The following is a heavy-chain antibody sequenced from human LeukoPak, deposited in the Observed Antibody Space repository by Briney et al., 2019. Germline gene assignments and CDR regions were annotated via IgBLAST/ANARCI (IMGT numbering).Heavy chain of an antibody. J-gene: IGHJ4*01. Sequence: PGGSLRLSCAASGFTFSSYAMSWVRQAPGKGLEWVSAISGSGGSTYYADSVKGRFTISRDNSKNTLYLQMNSLRAEDTAVYYCAKGRGHVLRYFDGLLDYWGHGTLVTVSS. D-gene: IGHD3-9*01. CDR2: ISGSGGST. CDR1: GFTFSSYA. CDR3: AKGRGHVLRYFDGLLDY. V-gene: IGHV3-23*01.